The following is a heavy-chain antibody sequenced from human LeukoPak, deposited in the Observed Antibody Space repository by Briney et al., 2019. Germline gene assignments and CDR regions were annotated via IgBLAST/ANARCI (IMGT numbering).Heavy chain of an antibody. CDR2: IASDGRDK. V-gene: IGHV3-30*04. Sequence: GGSLRLSCAASGFTFTSHAMHWVRQAPGKGLEWATVIASDGRDKHYADSVKGRFTISRDNSKNTVYLQMDGLRTEDTAIYYCARDLTRSARYDFDFWGPGTLVTVSS. D-gene: IGHD6-6*01. CDR1: GFTFTSHA. J-gene: IGHJ4*02. CDR3: ARDLTRSARYDFDF.